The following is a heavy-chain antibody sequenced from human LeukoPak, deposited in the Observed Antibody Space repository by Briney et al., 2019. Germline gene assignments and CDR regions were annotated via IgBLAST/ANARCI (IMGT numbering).Heavy chain of an antibody. J-gene: IGHJ4*02. CDR1: GGTFSSYA. CDR3: AQGRVGYDRYSADN. V-gene: IGHV1-69*01. CDR2: IIPIFGTA. Sequence: SVKVSCKASGGTFSSYAISWVRQAPGQGLEWMGGIIPIFGTANYAQKFQGRVTITADESTSTAYMELSSLRSEDTAVYYCAQGRVGYDRYSADNWGQGTLVAVSS. D-gene: IGHD5-12*01.